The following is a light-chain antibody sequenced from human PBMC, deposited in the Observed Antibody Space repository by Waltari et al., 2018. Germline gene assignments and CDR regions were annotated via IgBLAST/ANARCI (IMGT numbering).Light chain of an antibody. Sequence: QSALTQPASVSGSPGQSITISCTGTRRDVGSYNLFSWYKQHPGKAPKLMIYEVTKRPSGVSNRFSGSKSGNTASLTISGLQAEDEADYYCCSYAGNSTLVFGGGTKLTVL. CDR2: EVT. CDR1: RRDVGSYNL. J-gene: IGLJ3*02. CDR3: CSYAGNSTLV. V-gene: IGLV2-23*02.